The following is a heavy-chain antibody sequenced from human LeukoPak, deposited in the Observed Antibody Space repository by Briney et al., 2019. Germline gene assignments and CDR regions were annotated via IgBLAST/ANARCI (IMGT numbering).Heavy chain of an antibody. CDR3: ALKLLWFGGNRDY. V-gene: IGHV4-34*01. CDR2: INHSGGT. J-gene: IGHJ4*02. Sequence: PSETLSLTCAVYGGSFSGYYWSWIRQPPGKGLEWIGEINHSGGTNYNPSLKSRVTISVDTSKNQFSLKLSSVTAADTAVYHCALKLLWFGGNRDYWGQGTLVTVSS. CDR1: GGSFSGYY. D-gene: IGHD3-10*01.